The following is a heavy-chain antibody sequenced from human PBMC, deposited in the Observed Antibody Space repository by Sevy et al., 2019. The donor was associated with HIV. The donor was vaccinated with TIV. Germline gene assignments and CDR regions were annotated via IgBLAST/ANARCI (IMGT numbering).Heavy chain of an antibody. Sequence: GVSLRLSCAASGFTFSNYALTWVRQAPGKGLDWVSSITGSSTTIYFADSVKGPFTVSRDNSNNTLYLHINSLRAEDTAVYYCARDGLYGGNFEYFQHWGQGTLVTVSS. CDR1: GFTFSNYA. J-gene: IGHJ1*01. CDR2: ITGSSTTI. V-gene: IGHV3-23*01. CDR3: ARDGLYGGNFEYFQH. D-gene: IGHD4-17*01.